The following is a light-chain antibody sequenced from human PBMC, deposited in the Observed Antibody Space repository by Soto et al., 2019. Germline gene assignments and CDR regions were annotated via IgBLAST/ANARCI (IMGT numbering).Light chain of an antibody. CDR3: CSYAGRFTWI. Sequence: QSALTQPRSVSGSPGQSVTMSCTGTSSDVGYYTYVSWYQQHPGEAPKLMIYDVNKRPSGVPDRFSGSKSGNTASLTISGLLGEDEADYYCCSYAGRFTWIFGGGTKLTVL. J-gene: IGLJ2*01. CDR2: DVN. V-gene: IGLV2-11*01. CDR1: SSDVGYYTY.